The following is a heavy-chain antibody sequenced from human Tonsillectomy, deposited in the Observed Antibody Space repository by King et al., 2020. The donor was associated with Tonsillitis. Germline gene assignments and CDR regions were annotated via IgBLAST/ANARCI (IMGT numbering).Heavy chain of an antibody. Sequence: VQLVQSGAEVKKPGSSVKVSCKASGGSFSNYAISWVRQAPGQGLEWMGGIIPIFGTANYAQRFQDRVTITADESTSTAYMELGSLRSEDTAVYYCASSYGSGGYSSFWGQGTLVTVSS. D-gene: IGHD3-10*01. V-gene: IGHV1-69*12. CDR3: ASSYGSGGYSSF. CDR2: IIPIFGTA. J-gene: IGHJ4*02. CDR1: GGSFSNYA.